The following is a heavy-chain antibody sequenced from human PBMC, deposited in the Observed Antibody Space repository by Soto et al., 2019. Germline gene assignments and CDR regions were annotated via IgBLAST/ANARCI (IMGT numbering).Heavy chain of an antibody. D-gene: IGHD2-2*01. CDR3: ARVPSPYSSSTSCYPGCGYYDYYGMDV. CDR2: ISYDGSNK. Sequence: SLRLSCAASGFTFISYAMHWVRQAPGKGLEWVAVISYDGSNKYYADSVKGRFTISRDNSKNTLYLQMNSLRAEDTAVYYCARVPSPYSSSTSCYPGCGYYDYYGMDVWGQGTTFTVSS. J-gene: IGHJ6*02. V-gene: IGHV3-30-3*01. CDR1: GFTFISYA.